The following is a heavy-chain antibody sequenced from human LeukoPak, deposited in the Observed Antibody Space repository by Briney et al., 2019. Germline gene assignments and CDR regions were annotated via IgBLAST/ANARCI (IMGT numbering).Heavy chain of an antibody. CDR3: ARDYQYYYDTRGYVTTYYYMDV. CDR1: GLTFTNYW. J-gene: IGHJ6*03. D-gene: IGHD3-22*01. V-gene: IGHV3-7*01. CDR2: IKHDGSEK. Sequence: GGSLRLSCAASGLTFTNYWMTWVRQAPGKGLEWVANIKHDGSEKYYVDSVKGRFTISRDNAKNSLYLQMNSLRPEDTAVYYCARDYQYYYDTRGYVTTYYYMDVWGKGTSVTVSS.